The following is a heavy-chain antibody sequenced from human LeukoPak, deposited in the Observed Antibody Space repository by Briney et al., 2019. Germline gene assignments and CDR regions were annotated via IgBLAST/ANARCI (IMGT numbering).Heavy chain of an antibody. Sequence: GASVKVSCKASGYTFTYHGFSWVRQAPGQGLEWMGWISSYNGNTNYLEKFQGRLIMTTDTSTSTTYMELRSLTSDDTAVYYCARDRASAGTGGAYWGQGSLVTVSS. CDR3: ARDRASAGTGGAY. D-gene: IGHD6-13*01. CDR1: GYTFTYHG. J-gene: IGHJ4*02. CDR2: ISSYNGNT. V-gene: IGHV1-18*01.